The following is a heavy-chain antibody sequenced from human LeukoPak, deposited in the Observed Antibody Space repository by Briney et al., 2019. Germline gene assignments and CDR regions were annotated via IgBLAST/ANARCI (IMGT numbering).Heavy chain of an antibody. Sequence: SETLSLTCTVSGGSISSYCWSWIRQPPGKGLEYIGYIYYSGSTSYNPSLKSRVTISVDMSKNQFSLKLSSVTAADTAVYYCARGGNCSGGSCYSDRGWFDPWGQGTLVTVSS. V-gene: IGHV4-59*01. CDR3: ARGGNCSGGSCYSDRGWFDP. CDR1: GGSISSYC. CDR2: IYYSGST. D-gene: IGHD2-15*01. J-gene: IGHJ5*02.